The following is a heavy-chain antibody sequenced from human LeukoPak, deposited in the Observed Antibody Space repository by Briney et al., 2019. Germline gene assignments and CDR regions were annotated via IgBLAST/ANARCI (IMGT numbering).Heavy chain of an antibody. Sequence: GGSLRLSCAASGFTFSSYGMHWVRQAPGKGLEYVAVISYDGHNKYYADSVKGRFTISRGNSKNTLYLQMNSLRSEDTAVYYCAAGPYDSSGYLHPHYYYYGMDVWGQGTTVTVSS. CDR3: AAGPYDSSGYLHPHYYYYGMDV. CDR1: GFTFSSYG. J-gene: IGHJ6*02. CDR2: ISYDGHNK. V-gene: IGHV3-30*03. D-gene: IGHD3-22*01.